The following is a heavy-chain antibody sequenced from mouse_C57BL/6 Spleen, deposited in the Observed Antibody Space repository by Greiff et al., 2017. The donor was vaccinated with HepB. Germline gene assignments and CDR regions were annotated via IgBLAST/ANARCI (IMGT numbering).Heavy chain of an antibody. J-gene: IGHJ2*01. CDR2: IYPGSGNT. Sequence: VKLQESGAELVRPGASVKLSCKASGYTFTDYYINWVKQRPGQGLEWIARIYPGSGNTYYNEKFKGKATLTAEKSSSTAYMQLSSLTSEDSAVYFCARKENYYGSSYYFDYWGQGTTLTVSS. CDR1: GYTFTDYY. D-gene: IGHD1-1*01. CDR3: ARKENYYGSSYYFDY. V-gene: IGHV1-76*01.